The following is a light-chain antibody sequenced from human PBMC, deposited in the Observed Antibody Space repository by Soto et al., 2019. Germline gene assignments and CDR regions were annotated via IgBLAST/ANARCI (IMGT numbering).Light chain of an antibody. J-gene: IGKJ1*01. Sequence: EIVMTQSPATLSVSPGERATLSCRASQSVSSNLAWYQQKPGQAPRLLIYGASTRATGIPARFSGSGSGTEFTLTTISLQSEDFAVYYCQQYNNWPPTCGQGTKVEIK. CDR3: QQYNNWPPT. V-gene: IGKV3-15*01. CDR1: QSVSSN. CDR2: GAS.